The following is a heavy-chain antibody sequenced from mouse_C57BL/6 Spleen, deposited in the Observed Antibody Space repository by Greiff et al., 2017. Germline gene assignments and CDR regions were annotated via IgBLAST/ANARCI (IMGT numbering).Heavy chain of an antibody. CDR2: IYPGDGDT. Sequence: VQGVESGPELVKPGASVKISCKASGYAFSSSWMNWVKQRPGKGLEWIGRIYPGDGDTNYNGKFKGKATLTADKSSSTAYMQLSSLTSEDSAVYFCARYYYSNFYYFDYWGQGTTLTVSS. CDR1: GYAFSSSW. V-gene: IGHV1-82*01. CDR3: ARYYYSNFYYFDY. D-gene: IGHD2-5*01. J-gene: IGHJ2*01.